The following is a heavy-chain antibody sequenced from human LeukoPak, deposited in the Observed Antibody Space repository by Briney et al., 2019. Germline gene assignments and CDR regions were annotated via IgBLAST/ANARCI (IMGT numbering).Heavy chain of an antibody. V-gene: IGHV3-7*01. Sequence: TGGSLRLSCAASGFTFSSYWMSWVRQAPGKGLEWVANIKQDGSEKYYVDSVKGRFTISRDNAKKSLYLQMNSLRAEDTAVYYCARWMEAVAAYNWFDPWGQGTLVTVSS. CDR1: GFTFSSYW. D-gene: IGHD6-19*01. J-gene: IGHJ5*02. CDR2: IKQDGSEK. CDR3: ARWMEAVAAYNWFDP.